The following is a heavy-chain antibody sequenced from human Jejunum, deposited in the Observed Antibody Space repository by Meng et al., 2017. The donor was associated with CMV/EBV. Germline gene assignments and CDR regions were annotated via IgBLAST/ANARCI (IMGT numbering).Heavy chain of an antibody. V-gene: IGHV4-61*02. Sequence: HLQRSGPGLVKPSETLSLPCTVSGDSIGSGSFYWSWVRQPAGKGLEWIGRIFASGNTNYNPSLKSRVTISVDRSKNQFSLRLSSVTAPDTAVYYCARGYDSRGYGTHSFDYWGQGTLVTVSS. CDR2: IFASGNT. CDR3: ARGYDSRGYGTHSFDY. D-gene: IGHD3-22*01. J-gene: IGHJ4*02. CDR1: GDSIGSGSFY.